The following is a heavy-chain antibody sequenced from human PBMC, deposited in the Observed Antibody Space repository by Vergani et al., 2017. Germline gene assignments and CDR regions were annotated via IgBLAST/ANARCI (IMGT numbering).Heavy chain of an antibody. V-gene: IGHV3-7*01. CDR3: ARCGSGYDY. Sequence: EVQLVESGGALVQPGGSLRLSCAASGFTFSFNWMTWVRQAPGKGLEWVANIREDGGEKHYMDSVKGRFTISRDNAKNSVYLQMKGLRVDDTAVYYCARCGSGYDYWGQGTLVTVSS. J-gene: IGHJ4*02. CDR2: IREDGGEK. D-gene: IGHD3-22*01. CDR1: GFTFSFNW.